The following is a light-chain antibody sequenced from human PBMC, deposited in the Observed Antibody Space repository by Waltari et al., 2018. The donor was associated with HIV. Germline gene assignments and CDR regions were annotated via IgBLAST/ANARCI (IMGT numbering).Light chain of an antibody. CDR3: LQDYNYPWT. Sequence: AILMTQSPSSLSASVGDRVTTTCRGSQGIRNDLGWYQQKPGKAPKVLIYAASSLQSGVPSRFSGSASGTDFTLTISSLQPEDFATYCCLQDYNYPWTFGQGTKVEIK. CDR1: QGIRND. CDR2: AAS. J-gene: IGKJ1*01. V-gene: IGKV1-6*01.